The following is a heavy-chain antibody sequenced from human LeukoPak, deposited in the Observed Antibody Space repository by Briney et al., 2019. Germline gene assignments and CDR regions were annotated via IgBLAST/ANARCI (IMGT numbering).Heavy chain of an antibody. V-gene: IGHV3-23*01. CDR2: TSNSGGST. Sequence: PGGSLRLSCAASGFTFSSYAMSWVRQAPGKGLEWVSGTSNSGGSTYYADSVKGRFTISRDNSKNTLYLQMNSLRAEDTAVYYCARDKDYGDSYYYYYGMDVWGQGTTVTVSS. CDR3: ARDKDYGDSYYYYYGMDV. D-gene: IGHD4-17*01. J-gene: IGHJ6*02. CDR1: GFTFSSYA.